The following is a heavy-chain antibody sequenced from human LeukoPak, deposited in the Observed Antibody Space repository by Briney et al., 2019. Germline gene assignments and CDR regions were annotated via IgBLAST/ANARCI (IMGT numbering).Heavy chain of an antibody. J-gene: IGHJ4*02. D-gene: IGHD6-19*01. CDR2: INAGNGNT. CDR1: GYIFTSYA. Sequence: ASVKVSCKASGYIFTSYAMHWVRQAPGQRLEWMGWINAGNGNTKYSQEFQGRVTITRDTSASTAFMELSSLRSEDMAVYYCARASGWCYFDYWGQGTLVTVSS. V-gene: IGHV1-3*03. CDR3: ARASGWCYFDY.